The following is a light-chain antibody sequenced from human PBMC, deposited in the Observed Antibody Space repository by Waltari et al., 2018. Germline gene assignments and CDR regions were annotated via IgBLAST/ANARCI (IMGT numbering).Light chain of an antibody. CDR1: KLGDQY. J-gene: IGLJ2*01. V-gene: IGLV3-1*01. CDR3: QAWDSSTVV. Sequence: SYDLAQPPSVSVSPGQTASITCSGDKLGDQYACWYQQKPGQSPVLVIYQDTKRPSGIPERFSGSSSGNTATLTISGTQAMDEADYHCQAWDSSTVVFGGGTKLTVL. CDR2: QDT.